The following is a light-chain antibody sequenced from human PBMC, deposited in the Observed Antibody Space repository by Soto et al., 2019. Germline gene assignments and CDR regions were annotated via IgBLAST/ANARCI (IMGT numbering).Light chain of an antibody. J-gene: IGKJ1*01. CDR2: GAS. V-gene: IGKV3-20*01. CDR3: QQYGSSPRT. CDR1: QSVSSNS. Sequence: EIVLTQSPGTLSSSPGERATLSCRASQSVSSNSLAWYRQRPGQAPRLLIYGASSRATGIPDRFSGSGSGTDFTLTISRLEPEDFAVYYCQQYGSSPRTFGQGTKVEIK.